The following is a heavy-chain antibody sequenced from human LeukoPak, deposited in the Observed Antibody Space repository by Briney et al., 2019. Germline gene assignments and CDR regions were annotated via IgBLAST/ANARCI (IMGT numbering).Heavy chain of an antibody. CDR2: IKQDGSEK. J-gene: IGHJ4*02. CDR3: AKDGDQVTVTKFDY. CDR1: GFTFSSSW. D-gene: IGHD4-17*01. Sequence: PGGSLRLSCVASGFTFSSSWMSWVRQAPGKGLEWVANIKQDGSEKYYVDSVKGRFTISRDNAKNSLYLQMNSLRAEDTAVYYCAKDGDQVTVTKFDYWGQGTLVTVSS. V-gene: IGHV3-7*05.